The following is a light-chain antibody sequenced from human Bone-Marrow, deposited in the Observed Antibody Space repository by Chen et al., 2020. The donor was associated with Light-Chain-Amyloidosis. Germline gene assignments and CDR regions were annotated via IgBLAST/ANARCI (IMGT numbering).Light chain of an antibody. V-gene: IGKV3-20*01. J-gene: IGKJ4*01. Sequence: EIVFTQSPGTLSLSPGARATLSCRASQSVSSSYLAWYQQKPGQAPRLLIYGASSRATGIPDRFSGSGSGTDFTLTISRLEPEDFAVYYCQQYGSSPLTFGGGTKVENK. CDR2: GAS. CDR3: QQYGSSPLT. CDR1: QSVSSSY.